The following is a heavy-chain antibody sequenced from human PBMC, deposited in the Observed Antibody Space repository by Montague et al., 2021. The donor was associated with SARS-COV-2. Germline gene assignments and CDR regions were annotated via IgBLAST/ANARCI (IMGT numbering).Heavy chain of an antibody. D-gene: IGHD4-17*01. CDR2: IKQDGSEK. CDR1: GFTFSSYW. J-gene: IGHJ4*02. CDR3: ARVGYGDYVDY. Sequence: SLRLSCAASGFTFSSYWMSWVRQAPGKGLEWVSNIKQDGSEKYYVDSVKGRFTISRDNAKNSLYLQMNSLRAEDTAVYYCARVGYGDYVDYWGQGTMVTVSS. V-gene: IGHV3-7*01.